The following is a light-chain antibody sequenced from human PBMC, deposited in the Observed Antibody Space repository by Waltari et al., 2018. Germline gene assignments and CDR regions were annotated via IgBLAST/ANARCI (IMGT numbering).Light chain of an antibody. J-gene: IGKJ2*01. CDR3: QQYDIWPYT. CDR1: QGISSN. CDR2: GKS. Sequence: EIVMTQSPATLSMSPGETATLSCRASQGISSNLAWYQQKPGQAPRLLMYGKSTRASGFPAGFSGSGSGTEFTLTISSLQSEDFATYYCQQYDIWPYTFGQG. V-gene: IGKV3-15*01.